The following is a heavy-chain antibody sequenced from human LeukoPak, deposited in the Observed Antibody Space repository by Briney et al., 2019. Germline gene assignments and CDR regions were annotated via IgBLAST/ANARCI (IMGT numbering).Heavy chain of an antibody. CDR3: ASASTVVDFDY. V-gene: IGHV1-46*01. Sequence: ASVTVSCKASVYTFTSYYMHWVRQAPGQGLEWMGIINPSGGSTSYAQKFQGRVTMTRDTSTSTVYMELSSLRSEDTAVYYCASASTVVDFDYWGQGTLVTVSS. J-gene: IGHJ4*02. CDR2: INPSGGST. D-gene: IGHD4-23*01. CDR1: VYTFTSYY.